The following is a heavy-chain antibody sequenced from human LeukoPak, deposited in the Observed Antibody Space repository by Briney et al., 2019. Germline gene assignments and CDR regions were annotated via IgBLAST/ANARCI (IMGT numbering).Heavy chain of an antibody. V-gene: IGHV3-30*02. CDR1: GFTFSSLG. CDR3: AKSEYYYDVRGSGPRHFDY. Sequence: GGSVTLPCAVSGFTFSSLGVLGLRQPPGKGLEGVAFIWYGGINKYYADTVKGRFTISRDNSRTTLYLQMSSLRPEDTAVYYCAKSEYYYDVRGSGPRHFDYWGEGAPVSASS. J-gene: IGHJ4*02. D-gene: IGHD3-22*01. CDR2: IWYGGINK.